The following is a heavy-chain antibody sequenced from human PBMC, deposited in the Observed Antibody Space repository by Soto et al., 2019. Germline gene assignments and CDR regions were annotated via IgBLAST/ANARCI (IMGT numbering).Heavy chain of an antibody. CDR1: GGAISRFY. J-gene: IGHJ5*02. CDR2: IYYSGST. D-gene: IGHD3-10*01. V-gene: IGHV4-59*01. Sequence: SETLSLTWTVSGGAISRFYWNWIWQPPGKGLEWIGYIYYSGSTDYNPSLKSRVTISVDTSKNQFSLKLSSVTAADTAVYYCARDPGSGSYYGWFDPWGQGTLVTVS. CDR3: ARDPGSGSYYGWFDP.